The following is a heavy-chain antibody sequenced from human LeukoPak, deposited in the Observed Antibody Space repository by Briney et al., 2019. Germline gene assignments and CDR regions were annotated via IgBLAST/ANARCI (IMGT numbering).Heavy chain of an antibody. CDR2: IYHSEST. CDR1: GGSISSGGYS. D-gene: IGHD2-21*02. Sequence: SETLSLTCAVSGGSISSGGYSWSWIRQPPGKGLEWIGYIYHSESTYYNPSLKSRVTISVDRSKNQFSLKLSSVTAADTAVYYCASGTECGGDCYSLWGQGTLVTVSS. CDR3: ASGTECGGDCYSL. V-gene: IGHV4-30-2*01. J-gene: IGHJ4*02.